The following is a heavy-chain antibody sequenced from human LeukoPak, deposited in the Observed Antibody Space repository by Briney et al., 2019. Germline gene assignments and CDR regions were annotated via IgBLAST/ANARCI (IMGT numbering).Heavy chain of an antibody. V-gene: IGHV3-30*02. Sequence: GGSLRLSCAASGFTFSSYGMHWVRQAPGKGLEWVAFIRYDGSNKYYADSVKGRFTISRDNSKNTLYLQMNSLRAEDTAVYYCAKDLHVRSSSTVTTGGVDSWGQGTLVTVSS. D-gene: IGHD4-17*01. J-gene: IGHJ4*02. CDR1: GFTFSSYG. CDR2: IRYDGSNK. CDR3: AKDLHVRSSSTVTTGGVDS.